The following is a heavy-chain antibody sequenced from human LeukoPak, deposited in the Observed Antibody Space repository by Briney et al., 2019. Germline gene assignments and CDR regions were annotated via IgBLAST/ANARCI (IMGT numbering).Heavy chain of an antibody. J-gene: IGHJ5*02. CDR1: GGSISSGDYY. Sequence: SETLSLTCTVSGGSISSGDYYWSWIRQPPGKGLEWIGYIYYGGSTDYNPSLKSRVTISVDTSKNQFSLKLSSVTAADTAVYYCARSPLYYDILTGYRYNWFDPWGQGTLVTVSS. D-gene: IGHD3-9*01. V-gene: IGHV4-61*08. CDR2: IYYGGST. CDR3: ARSPLYYDILTGYRYNWFDP.